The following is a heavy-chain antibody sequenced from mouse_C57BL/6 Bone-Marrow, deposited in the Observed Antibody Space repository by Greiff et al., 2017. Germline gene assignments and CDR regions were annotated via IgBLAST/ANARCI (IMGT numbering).Heavy chain of an antibody. V-gene: IGHV5-12*01. Sequence: DVKLVESGGGLVQPGGSLKLSCAASGFTFSDYYMYWVRQTPEKRLEWVAYISNGGGSTYYPDTVKGRFTISRDNAKNTLYLQMSRLKSEDTAMYYCARLGDYGSSYDWYFDVWGTGTTVTVSS. D-gene: IGHD1-1*01. CDR2: ISNGGGST. CDR1: GFTFSDYY. CDR3: ARLGDYGSSYDWYFDV. J-gene: IGHJ1*03.